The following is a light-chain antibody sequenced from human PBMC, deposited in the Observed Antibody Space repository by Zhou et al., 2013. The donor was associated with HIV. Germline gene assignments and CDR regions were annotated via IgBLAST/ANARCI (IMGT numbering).Light chain of an antibody. CDR3: HQYGDSVT. Sequence: EIVLTQSPGTLSLSPGERATLSCRASQSVSSSYLAWYQQKPGQAPRLLIFDAATRATGIPDRFSGSGSGTDFTLTISSLEPDDFAVYYCHQYGDSVTFGPGTKVDFK. CDR2: DAA. CDR1: QSVSSSY. V-gene: IGKV3-20*01. J-gene: IGKJ3*01.